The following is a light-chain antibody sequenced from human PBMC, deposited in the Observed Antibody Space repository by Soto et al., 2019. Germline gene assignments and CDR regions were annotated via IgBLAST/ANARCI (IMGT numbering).Light chain of an antibody. J-gene: IGKJ1*01. CDR2: DAS. CDR3: QQYNNYFSWT. CDR1: QSISIW. Sequence: DIQMTQSPSHLSASVGDRVTITCRAIQSISIWLAWYQQKPGKAPHILIYDASPLVSGVPSRFSGSGSGTEFTLTISSLQPDDFATYYCQQYNNYFSWTFGQGTKVEIK. V-gene: IGKV1-5*01.